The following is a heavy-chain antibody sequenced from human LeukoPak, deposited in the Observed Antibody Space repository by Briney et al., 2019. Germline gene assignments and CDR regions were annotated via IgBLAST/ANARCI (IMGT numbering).Heavy chain of an antibody. J-gene: IGHJ4*02. CDR1: GFTFDDYA. CDR2: ISWNSGSI. CDR3: SKSRVLYGDYSIDY. D-gene: IGHD4-17*01. V-gene: IGHV3-9*01. Sequence: GGSLRLSCAASGFTFDDYAMHWALQAPGKGLDRLSGISWNSGSIGYADSVKGPFTISRDNAKNSLYLQMNSLRAEDTALYYCSKSRVLYGDYSIDYWGQGTLVTVSS.